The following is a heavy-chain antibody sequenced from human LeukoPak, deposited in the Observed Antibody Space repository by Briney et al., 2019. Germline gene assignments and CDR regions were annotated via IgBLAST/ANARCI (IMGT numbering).Heavy chain of an antibody. CDR1: GYTFTSYG. D-gene: IGHD3-22*01. CDR2: ISAYNGNT. J-gene: IGHJ3*02. V-gene: IGHV1-18*01. Sequence: ASVKVSCKASGYTFTSYGISWVRQAPGQGLEWMGWISAYNGNTNYAQKLQGRVTMTTDTSTSTAYMELRSLRSDDTAVYYCARARHYYDSSTLGCAFDIWGQGTMVTVSS. CDR3: ARARHYYDSSTLGCAFDI.